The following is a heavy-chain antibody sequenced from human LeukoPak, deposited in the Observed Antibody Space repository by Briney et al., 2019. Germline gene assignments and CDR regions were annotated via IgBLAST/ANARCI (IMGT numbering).Heavy chain of an antibody. CDR3: ARRLGTGTPEY. V-gene: IGHV5-51*01. CDR2: IYPADSDT. CDR1: GYIFANYW. J-gene: IGHJ4*02. D-gene: IGHD1-14*01. Sequence: GESLKTSCQASGYIFANYWIAWVRQTPGKGLECMGIIYPADSDTRYSPSFRGQVTISVDRSINTAYLQWNSLKASDTAIYYCARRLGTGTPEYWGQGTLVTVSS.